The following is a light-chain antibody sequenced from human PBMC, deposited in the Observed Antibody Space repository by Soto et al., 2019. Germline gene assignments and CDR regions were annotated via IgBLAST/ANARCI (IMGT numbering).Light chain of an antibody. CDR2: DVS. J-gene: IGLJ2*01. V-gene: IGLV2-14*01. CDR3: SSYTSSSTLVV. CDR1: SSDVGGYNY. Sequence: QSALTQPASVSGSPGQSITISCTGTSSDVGGYNYVSWYPQHPGKAPKRMIYDVSNRSSGVSNRFSGSKSGNTASLTIAGLQAEEEADYYCSSYTSSSTLVVFGGGTKLTVL.